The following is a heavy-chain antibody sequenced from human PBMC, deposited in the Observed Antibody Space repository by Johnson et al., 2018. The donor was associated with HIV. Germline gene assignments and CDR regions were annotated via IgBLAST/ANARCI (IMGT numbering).Heavy chain of an antibody. V-gene: IGHV3-30-3*01. CDR3: ARDALVTMVVVVKEGHGFDS. D-gene: IGHD3-22*01. CDR2: ISYAGSNK. Sequence: LVESGGGLVTPGRSLRLSCAASGFTFSSYAMHWVRQAPGKGLEWVAVISYAGSNKYYADSVKGRFTISRDNSKNTLYLQMNSLRAEDTAVYYCARDALVTMVVVVKEGHGFDSWGQGKMVTVSS. CDR1: GFTFSSYA. J-gene: IGHJ3*02.